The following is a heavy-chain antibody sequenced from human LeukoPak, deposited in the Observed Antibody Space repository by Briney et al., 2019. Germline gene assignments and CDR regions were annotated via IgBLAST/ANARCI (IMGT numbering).Heavy chain of an antibody. J-gene: IGHJ4*02. Sequence: GGSLRLSCAASGFTFSSYSMNWVRQAPGKGLELVSSISSSSSYIYYADSVKGRFTISRDNAKNSLYLQMNSLRAEDTAVYYCARESQTAFDYWGQGTLVTVSS. CDR3: ARESQTAFDY. D-gene: IGHD5-18*01. CDR1: GFTFSSYS. V-gene: IGHV3-21*01. CDR2: ISSSSSYI.